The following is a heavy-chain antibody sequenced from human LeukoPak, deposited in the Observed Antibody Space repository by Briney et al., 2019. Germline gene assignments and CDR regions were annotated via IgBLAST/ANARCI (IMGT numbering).Heavy chain of an antibody. CDR3: ASSQSSGWYPFDY. D-gene: IGHD6-19*01. CDR2: IYYSGST. CDR1: GGSISSSSYS. Sequence: SETLSLTCTVSGGSISSSSYSWGWIRQPPGKGLEWIGSIYYSGSTYYNPSLKSRVTISVDTSKNQFSLKLSSVTAADTAVYYCASSQSSGWYPFDYWGQGTLVTVSS. V-gene: IGHV4-39*01. J-gene: IGHJ4*02.